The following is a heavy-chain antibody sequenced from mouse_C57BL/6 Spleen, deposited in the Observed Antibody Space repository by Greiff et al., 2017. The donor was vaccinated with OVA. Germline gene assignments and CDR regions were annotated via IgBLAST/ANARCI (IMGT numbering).Heavy chain of an antibody. CDR3: ARYTVTGTYFDY. V-gene: IGHV7-3*01. Sequence: EVHLVESGGGLVQPGGSLSLSCAASGFTFTDYYMSWVRQPPGKALEWLGFIRNKANGYTTEYSASVKGRFTISRDNSQSILYLQMNALRAEDSATYYCARYTVTGTYFDYWGQGTTLTVSS. CDR2: IRNKANGYTT. J-gene: IGHJ2*01. CDR1: GFTFTDYY. D-gene: IGHD4-1*01.